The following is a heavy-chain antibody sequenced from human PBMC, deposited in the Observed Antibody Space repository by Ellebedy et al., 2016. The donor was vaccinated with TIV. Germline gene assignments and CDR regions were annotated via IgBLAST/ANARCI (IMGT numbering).Heavy chain of an antibody. V-gene: IGHV3-30-3*01. Sequence: GESLKISCVASGFTFSNYAMHWVRQAPGKGLEWVAVISYDGSNSHYADSVKGRFTISRDNSKNTQYLQMNSLRAEDTAVYYCARYDLRNPKFFDLWGRGTLVSVSS. CDR3: ARYDLRNPKFFDL. CDR2: ISYDGSNS. CDR1: GFTFSNYA. J-gene: IGHJ2*01. D-gene: IGHD1-1*01.